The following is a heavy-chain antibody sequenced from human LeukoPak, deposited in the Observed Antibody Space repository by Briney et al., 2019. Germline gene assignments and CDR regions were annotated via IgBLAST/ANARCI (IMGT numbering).Heavy chain of an antibody. CDR3: ARDSPGWGAFDF. CDR1: GFTFNYYN. V-gene: IGHV3-48*02. CDR2: ISSSSTSI. Sequence: GGSLRLSCAASGFTFNYYNMNWVRQAPGKGLEWVSYISSSSTSIYYADSVKGRFTIFRDNAKNSLYLQMNSLRDEDTAVYYCARDSPGWGAFDFWGQGTMVTASS. D-gene: IGHD1-26*01. J-gene: IGHJ3*01.